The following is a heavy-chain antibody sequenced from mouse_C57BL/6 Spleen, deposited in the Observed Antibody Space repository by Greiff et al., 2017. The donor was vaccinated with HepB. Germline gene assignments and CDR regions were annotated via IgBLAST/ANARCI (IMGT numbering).Heavy chain of an antibody. CDR3: GVYDGYYVFAY. J-gene: IGHJ3*01. Sequence: QVQLQQPGAELVMPGASVKLSCKASGYTFTSYWMHWVEQTPGQGLEWIGEIDPSDSYTNYNQKFKGKSTWTVDKSSSTDYMQLSSLTAEDSAVYYWGVYDGYYVFAYWGQGTLVTVSA. CDR1: GYTFTSYW. D-gene: IGHD2-3*01. V-gene: IGHV1-69*01. CDR2: IDPSDSYT.